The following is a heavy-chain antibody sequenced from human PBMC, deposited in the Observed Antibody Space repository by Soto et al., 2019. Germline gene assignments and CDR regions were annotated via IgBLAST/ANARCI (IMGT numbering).Heavy chain of an antibody. CDR3: ARHCRSSWSYYYYGMDV. CDR2: ILYDGSDK. Sequence: GGSLRLSCAASGFTFGNYGMHWVRQPPGKGLEWMSSILYDGSDKYYADSVKGRFTISRDGSKNTLYLQWSSLKASDTAMYYCARHCRSSWSYYYYGMDVWGQGTTVTVSS. V-gene: IGHV3-30*03. J-gene: IGHJ6*02. CDR1: GFTFGNYG. D-gene: IGHD6-13*01.